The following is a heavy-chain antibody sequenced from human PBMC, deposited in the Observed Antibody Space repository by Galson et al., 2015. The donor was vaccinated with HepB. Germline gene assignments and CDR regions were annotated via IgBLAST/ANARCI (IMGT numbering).Heavy chain of an antibody. D-gene: IGHD5-18*01. CDR3: ASMGKFYQQLIQ. Sequence: GLEWIGYINNSGGTTYNPSLQSRVTISMDTSKNQFSLKMNSVTAADTAIYYCASMGKFYQQLIQWGQGTLVAVSS. J-gene: IGHJ4*02. V-gene: IGHV4-59*01. CDR2: INNSGGT.